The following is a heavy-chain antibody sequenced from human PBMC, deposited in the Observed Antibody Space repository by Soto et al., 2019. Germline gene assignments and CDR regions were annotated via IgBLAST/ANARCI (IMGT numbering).Heavy chain of an antibody. Sequence: EVQLLESGGGLVQPGGSLRLSCAASGFTFSSYGMTWVRQAPGKGLEWVSFSSATGAGTYYADSVKGRFTISRDNSKNTLYLQMTSLRVADTAVYYCAKDRRAGGNYGFYSDFWGQGALVIVSS. CDR2: SSATGAGT. J-gene: IGHJ4*02. D-gene: IGHD1-7*01. CDR3: AKDRRAGGNYGFYSDF. V-gene: IGHV3-23*01. CDR1: GFTFSSYG.